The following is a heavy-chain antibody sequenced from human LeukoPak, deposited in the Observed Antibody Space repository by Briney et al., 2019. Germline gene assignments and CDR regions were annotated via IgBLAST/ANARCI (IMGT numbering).Heavy chain of an antibody. CDR2: IYYSGST. CDR1: GGSISSYY. CDR3: AREXMGYNNWFDP. V-gene: IGHV4-59*01. D-gene: IGHD2-8*01. J-gene: IGHJ5*02. Sequence: SETLSLTCTVSGGSISSYYWSWIRQPPGKGLEWIGYIYYSGSTNYNPSLKSRVTISVDPSKNQFSLKLSSVTAADTAVYYCAREXMGYNNWFDPWGQGTLVTVS.